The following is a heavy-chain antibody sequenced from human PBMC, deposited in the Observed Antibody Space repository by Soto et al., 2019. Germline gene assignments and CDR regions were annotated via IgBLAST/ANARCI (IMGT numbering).Heavy chain of an antibody. CDR3: ASLNWNDAPGY. CDR2: TRDKANSYTT. D-gene: IGHD1-20*01. V-gene: IGHV3-72*01. Sequence: EVQLVESGGGLVQPGGSLRLSCAASGFTFSDHYMDWVRQAPGKGLEWVGRTRDKANSYTTEYAASVKGIFTISRDGSKNSLYLQMNSLKTEDTAVYYCASLNWNDAPGYWGQGTLVTVSS. J-gene: IGHJ4*02. CDR1: GFTFSDHY.